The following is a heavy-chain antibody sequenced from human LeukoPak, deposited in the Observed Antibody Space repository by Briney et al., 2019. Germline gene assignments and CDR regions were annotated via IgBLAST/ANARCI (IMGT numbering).Heavy chain of an antibody. CDR1: GXTFSTYG. CDR3: AKRSDYGGNRNYLDY. D-gene: IGHD4-23*01. J-gene: IGHJ4*02. Sequence: PGGSLRLSCTASGXTFSTYGMSWVRQAPGKGLEWVLAISDSGTTYYADSVKGRFTISRDNSKNTLYLQMNNLRAEDTAVYYCAKRSDYGGNRNYLDYWGQGTPVTVSS. CDR2: ISDSGTT. V-gene: IGHV3-23*01.